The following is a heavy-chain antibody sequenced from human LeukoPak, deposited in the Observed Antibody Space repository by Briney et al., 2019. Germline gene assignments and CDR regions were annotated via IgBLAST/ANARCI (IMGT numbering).Heavy chain of an antibody. CDR3: ARLDDILTGYSRFDY. J-gene: IGHJ4*02. V-gene: IGHV5-51*01. Sequence: GESLKISCKGSGYSFTSYWIGWVRQMPGKGLEWMGIIYPGDSDTRYSPSFQGQVTISADKSISTAYLQWSSLKASDTAMYYCARLDDILTGYSRFDYWGQGTLVIVSS. CDR2: IYPGDSDT. CDR1: GYSFTSYW. D-gene: IGHD3-9*01.